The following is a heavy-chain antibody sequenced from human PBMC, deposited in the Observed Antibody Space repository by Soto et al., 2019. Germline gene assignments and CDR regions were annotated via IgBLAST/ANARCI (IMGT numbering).Heavy chain of an antibody. CDR3: AKDMERFLGVPNWFDP. D-gene: IGHD3-3*01. V-gene: IGHV3-23*01. Sequence: GGSLRLSCAASGFTFSSYAMSWVRQAPGKGLEWVSAISGSGGSTYYADSVKGRFTISRDNSKNTLYLQMNSLRAEDTAVYYCAKDMERFLGVPNWFDPWGQGTLVTVSS. CDR1: GFTFSSYA. J-gene: IGHJ5*02. CDR2: ISGSGGST.